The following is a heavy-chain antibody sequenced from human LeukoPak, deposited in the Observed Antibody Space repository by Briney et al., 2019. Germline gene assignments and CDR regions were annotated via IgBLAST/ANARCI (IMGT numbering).Heavy chain of an antibody. Sequence: ASVKVSCKASGYTFTGYYMHWVRQAPGQGLEWMGWINPNSGGTNYAQKFQGRVTMTRDTSISTAYMELSRLRSDDTAVYYCARNERSKSGSSWYNWFDPWGQGTLVTVSS. V-gene: IGHV1-2*02. D-gene: IGHD6-13*01. CDR3: ARNERSKSGSSWYNWFDP. CDR1: GYTFTGYY. J-gene: IGHJ5*02. CDR2: INPNSGGT.